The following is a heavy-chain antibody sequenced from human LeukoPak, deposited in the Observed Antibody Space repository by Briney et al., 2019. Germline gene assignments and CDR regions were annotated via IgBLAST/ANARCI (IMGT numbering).Heavy chain of an antibody. D-gene: IGHD1-26*01. CDR3: ASGRLVGAPDY. Sequence: GGSLRLSCAASGFTFSSFAMSWVRQAPGKGLEWVSAISTSGGSTYYADSVKGRFSTSRDNAKNTLYLQMNSLRAEDTAVYYCASGRLVGAPDYWGQGTLVTVSS. CDR1: GFTFSSFA. CDR2: ISTSGGST. J-gene: IGHJ4*02. V-gene: IGHV3-23*01.